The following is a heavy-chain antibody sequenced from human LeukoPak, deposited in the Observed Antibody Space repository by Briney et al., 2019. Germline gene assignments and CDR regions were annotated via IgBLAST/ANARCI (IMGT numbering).Heavy chain of an antibody. D-gene: IGHD6-13*01. CDR1: GYRFTRYW. CDR3: ARPMVAAPGKGFLY. V-gene: IGHV5-51*01. CDR2: IYPDDSDT. J-gene: IGHJ4*02. Sequence: PGESLKISFKGSGYRFTRYWLGRVPQVPGKGLEWVGMIYPDDSDTRYRPSFQGQVPISADKSISTAYLQWSSLKASDSAIYYCARPMVAAPGKGFLYWGQGTLVTVSS.